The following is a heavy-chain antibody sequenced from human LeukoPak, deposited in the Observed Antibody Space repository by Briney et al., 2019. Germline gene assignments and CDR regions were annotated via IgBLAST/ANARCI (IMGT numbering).Heavy chain of an antibody. CDR1: GGSFSGYY. V-gene: IGHV4-34*01. Sequence: SETLSLTCAVYGGSFSGYYWSWIRQPPGKGLEWIGEINHSGSTNYNPSLKSRVTISVDTSKNQFSLKLSSVTAADTAVYYCARAEIYAFNFDYWGQGTLVTVSS. CDR3: ARAEIYAFNFDY. CDR2: INHSGST. D-gene: IGHD5-12*01. J-gene: IGHJ4*02.